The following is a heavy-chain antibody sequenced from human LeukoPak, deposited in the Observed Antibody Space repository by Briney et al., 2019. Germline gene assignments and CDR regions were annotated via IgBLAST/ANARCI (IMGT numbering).Heavy chain of an antibody. J-gene: IGHJ4*02. V-gene: IGHV1-46*01. CDR2: INPSGGST. CDR3: AASSRLWDFDY. Sequence: ASVKVSCKASGYTFTSYYMHWVRQAPGQGLKWMGIINPSGGSTSYAQKFQGRVTMTRDMSTSTVYMELSSLRSEDTAVYYCAASSRLWDFDYWGQGTLVTVSS. CDR1: GYTFTSYY. D-gene: IGHD3-16*01.